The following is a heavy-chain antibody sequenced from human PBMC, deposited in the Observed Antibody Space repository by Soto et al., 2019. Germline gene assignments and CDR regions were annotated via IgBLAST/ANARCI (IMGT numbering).Heavy chain of an antibody. V-gene: IGHV3-23*01. Sequence: GGSLSLSYAASGFKFKESAMNWVRPDPGKGLEWVASISDTGASTWYAESVRGRLSTSRDNSKNTLYLQMNSLRGEDTAVYYCAKGRGSGWAWYFDNWGQGTLVTVSS. CDR2: ISDTGAST. CDR3: AKGRGSGWAWYFDN. D-gene: IGHD6-19*01. J-gene: IGHJ4*02. CDR1: GFKFKESA.